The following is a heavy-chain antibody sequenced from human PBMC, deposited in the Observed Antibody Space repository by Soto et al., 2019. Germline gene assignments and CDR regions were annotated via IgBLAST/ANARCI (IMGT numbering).Heavy chain of an antibody. Sequence: SETLSLTCTVSGGSVSSGSYYWSWIRQPPGKGLEWIGYIYYSGSTNYNPSLKSRVTISVDTSKNQFSLKLSSVTAADTAVYYCARRRPTVTSYYYYGMDVWGQGTTVTVSS. D-gene: IGHD4-17*01. CDR2: IYYSGST. CDR3: ARRRPTVTSYYYYGMDV. CDR1: GGSVSSGSYY. V-gene: IGHV4-61*01. J-gene: IGHJ6*02.